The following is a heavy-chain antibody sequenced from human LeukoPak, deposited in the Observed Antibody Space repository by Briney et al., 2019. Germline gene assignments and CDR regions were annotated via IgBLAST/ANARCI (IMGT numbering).Heavy chain of an antibody. CDR1: GYTFTSYD. CDR3: ARGRSYDFWSGYYMVLGVLVDY. CDR2: MNPNNGNT. V-gene: IGHV1-8*01. D-gene: IGHD3-3*01. J-gene: IGHJ4*02. Sequence: ASVKVSCKASGYTFTSYDINWVRQATGQGLEWMGWMNPNNGNTGYAQKFQGRVTMTRNISISTAYMELSSLRSEDTAVYYCARGRSYDFWSGYYMVLGVLVDYWGQGTLVTVSS.